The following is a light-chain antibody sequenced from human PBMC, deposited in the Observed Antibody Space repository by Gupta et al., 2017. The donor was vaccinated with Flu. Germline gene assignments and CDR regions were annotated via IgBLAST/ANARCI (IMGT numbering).Light chain of an antibody. CDR3: QQSYTAPQLT. J-gene: IGKJ4*01. CDR1: QSISNY. Sequence: DIQMTQSPSSLSASVGDRVTITGRASQSISNYLNWYQQKPGKAPKLLIYAASSMQSGVPSRFSGSGSGTDFTLTISSLQPEDFATYYCQQSYTAPQLTFGGGTKVEIK. CDR2: AAS. V-gene: IGKV1-39*01.